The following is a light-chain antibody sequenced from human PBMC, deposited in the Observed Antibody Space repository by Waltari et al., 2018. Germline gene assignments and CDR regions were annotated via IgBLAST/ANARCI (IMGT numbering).Light chain of an antibody. Sequence: SSELTQPPSVSVSPGHTARITCSGDTLPKTYVYWSHQKSGRAPVLVIYEDNKRPTGMSERFSGSSSGTMAALTISGAQVEDEGDYYCYSTLGSDNHGAVFGGGTTLTVL. V-gene: IGLV3-10*01. CDR1: TLPKTY. CDR3: YSTLGSDNHGAV. CDR2: EDN. J-gene: IGLJ3*02.